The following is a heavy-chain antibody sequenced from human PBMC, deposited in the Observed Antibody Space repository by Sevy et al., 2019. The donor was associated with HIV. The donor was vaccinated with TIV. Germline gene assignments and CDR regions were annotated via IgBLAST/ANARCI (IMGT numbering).Heavy chain of an antibody. D-gene: IGHD2-21*02. Sequence: LLQLSETLSLTCSVSGGSISGYYWSWIRQPPGMGLEWIGYINYSGSTNYNPSLKSRVTISVDTSKNQFSLKLSSVTAADTAVYYCARVAYCGGDCYPFDYWGQGTLVTVSS. CDR1: GGSISGYY. CDR2: INYSGST. CDR3: ARVAYCGGDCYPFDY. J-gene: IGHJ4*02. V-gene: IGHV4-59*01.